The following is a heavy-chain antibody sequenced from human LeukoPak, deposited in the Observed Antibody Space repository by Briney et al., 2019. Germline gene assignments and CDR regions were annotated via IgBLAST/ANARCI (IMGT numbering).Heavy chain of an antibody. CDR2: INAGNGNT. CDR1: GYTFTSYA. J-gene: IGHJ5*02. D-gene: IGHD3-10*01. CDR3: AREDPPVLLWFGELRSAFDP. Sequence: GASVKVSCKASGYTFTSYAMHWVRQAPGQRLEWMGWINAGNGNTKYSQKFQGRVTITRDTSASTAYMELSSLRSEDTAVYYCAREDPPVLLWFGELRSAFDPWGQGTLVTVSS. V-gene: IGHV1-3*01.